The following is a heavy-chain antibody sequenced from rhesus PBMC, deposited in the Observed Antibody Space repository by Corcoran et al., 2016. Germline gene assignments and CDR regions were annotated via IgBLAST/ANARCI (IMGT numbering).Heavy chain of an antibody. CDR1: GYSISSGYY. CDR2: ISGSSGST. V-gene: IGHV4-99*01. D-gene: IGHD1-14*01. J-gene: IGHJ4*01. Sequence: QVQLQESGPGLVKPSETLSLTCAVSGYSISSGYYWGWFRPPPGKGLEYIGYISGSSGSTYYNPSLKSRVTISKDTSKNQFSLKLSSVTAADTAVYYCARPPLMSSWNVDDYWGQGVLVTVSS. CDR3: ARPPLMSSWNVDDY.